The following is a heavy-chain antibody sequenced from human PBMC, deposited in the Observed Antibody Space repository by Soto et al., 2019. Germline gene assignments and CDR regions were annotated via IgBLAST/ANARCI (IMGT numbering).Heavy chain of an antibody. Sequence: GGSLRLSCAASGFTFGDYGMTWVRQVPGKGLEWISGINWDGGSPGYADSVKGRFIISRDNAKKSLYLEMNSLRAEDTALYYCASSKTRYFDWFVEYWGQGSLVTLSS. CDR1: GFTFGDYG. J-gene: IGHJ4*01. CDR3: ASSKTRYFDWFVEY. CDR2: INWDGGSP. V-gene: IGHV3-20*04. D-gene: IGHD3-9*01.